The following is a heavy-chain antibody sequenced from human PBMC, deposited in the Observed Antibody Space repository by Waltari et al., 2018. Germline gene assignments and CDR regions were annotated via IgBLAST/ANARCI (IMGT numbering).Heavy chain of an antibody. Sequence: EVQLVESGGGLVQPGESLRLSCAASGFTINNNAISWVRQAPGKGLEWVSATTDSGVTTYYADFVKGRFSISSDNSMNTVYLEMNNLRSEDTALYFCARGLRELLPLDFWGQGTMVTVSS. V-gene: IGHV3-23*04. J-gene: IGHJ4*02. CDR1: GFTINNNA. D-gene: IGHD1-7*01. CDR2: TTDSGVTT. CDR3: ARGLRELLPLDF.